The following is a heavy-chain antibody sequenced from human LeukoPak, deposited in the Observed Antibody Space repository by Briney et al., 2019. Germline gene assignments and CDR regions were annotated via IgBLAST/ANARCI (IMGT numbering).Heavy chain of an antibody. J-gene: IGHJ4*02. D-gene: IGHD3-10*01. CDR1: GFSFDSYW. Sequence: GGSLRLSCVASGFSFDSYWMNWVRQAPGRGLEWVANINHDATEKYYVDSVKGRFTISRDNAKKSLYLQMNSLRAEDTAIYYCAKQSLLLRGPLLIYYFDFWGQGTLVTVSS. CDR3: AKQSLLLRGPLLIYYFDF. CDR2: INHDATEK. V-gene: IGHV3-7*03.